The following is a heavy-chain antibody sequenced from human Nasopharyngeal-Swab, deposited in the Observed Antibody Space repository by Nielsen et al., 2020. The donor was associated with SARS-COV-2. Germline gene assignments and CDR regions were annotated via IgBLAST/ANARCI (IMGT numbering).Heavy chain of an antibody. CDR2: IYYSGST. CDR3: ARELLLGDIVVVPADPHSNWFDP. Sequence: WIRQPPGKGLEWIGSIYYSGSTYYNPSLKSRVTISVDTSKNQFSLKLSSVTAADTAVYNCARELLLGDIVVVPADPHSNWFDPWGQGTLVTVSS. J-gene: IGHJ5*02. V-gene: IGHV4-39*07. D-gene: IGHD2-2*01.